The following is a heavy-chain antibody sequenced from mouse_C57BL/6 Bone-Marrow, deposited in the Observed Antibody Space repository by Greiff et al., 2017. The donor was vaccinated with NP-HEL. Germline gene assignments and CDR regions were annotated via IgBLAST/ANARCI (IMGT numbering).Heavy chain of an antibody. CDR1: GFTFSDYG. CDR2: ISSGSSTI. Sequence: EVQLQESGGGLVKPGGSLKLSCAASGFTFSDYGMHWVRQAPEKGLEWVAYISSGSSTIYYADTVKGRFTISRDNAKNTLFLQMTSLRSEDTAMYYCARVVANYAMDYWGQGTSVTVSS. CDR3: ARVVANYAMDY. J-gene: IGHJ4*01. V-gene: IGHV5-17*01. D-gene: IGHD1-1*01.